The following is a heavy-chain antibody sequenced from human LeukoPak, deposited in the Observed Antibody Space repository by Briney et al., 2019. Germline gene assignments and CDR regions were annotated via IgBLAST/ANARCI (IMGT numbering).Heavy chain of an antibody. CDR1: GYTFTSYD. CDR2: MNPSSGNT. J-gene: IGHJ4*02. Sequence: ASVKVSCKASGYTFTSYDINWVRQAPGQGLEWMGWMNPSSGNTGYAQKFQGRVTITRNTSISTAYMELSSLRSEDTAVYYCARGGWSDYGDYEFDYWGQGTLVTVSS. V-gene: IGHV1-8*03. CDR3: ARGGWSDYGDYEFDY. D-gene: IGHD4-17*01.